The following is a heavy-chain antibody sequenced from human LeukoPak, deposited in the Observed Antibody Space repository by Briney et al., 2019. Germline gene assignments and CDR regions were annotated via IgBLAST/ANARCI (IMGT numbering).Heavy chain of an antibody. CDR2: INHSGST. D-gene: IGHD6-13*01. CDR1: GGSFSGYY. CDR3: ARAVKGSSWLFDY. J-gene: IGHJ4*02. V-gene: IGHV4-34*01. Sequence: SETLSLTCAVYGGSFSGYYWSWIRQPPGKGLEWIGEINHSGSTNYNPSLKSRVTISVDTSKNQFSLKLSSVTAADTAVYYCARAVKGSSWLFDYWGQGTLVTVSS.